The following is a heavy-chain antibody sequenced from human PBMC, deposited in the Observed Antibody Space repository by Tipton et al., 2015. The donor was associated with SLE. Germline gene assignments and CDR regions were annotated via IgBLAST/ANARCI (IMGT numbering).Heavy chain of an antibody. CDR2: VYYSGST. CDR3: ARYYGDYPGDKVNSRRRRHV. J-gene: IGHJ6*01. CDR1: GGSIDTYH. V-gene: IGHV4-59*08. D-gene: IGHD4-17*01. Sequence: PGLVKPSETLSLTCTVSGGSIDTYHWTWVRQPPGKGLEWIGNVYYSGSTNYNPSLMSRVSISVDTSKSQFSLNLKSVTAADTAIYFCARYYGDYPGDKVNSRRRRHVWRPGSAVPVS.